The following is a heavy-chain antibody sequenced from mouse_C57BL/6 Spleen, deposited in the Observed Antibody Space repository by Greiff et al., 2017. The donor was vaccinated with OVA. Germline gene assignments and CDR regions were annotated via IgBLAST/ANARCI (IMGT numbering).Heavy chain of an antibody. J-gene: IGHJ4*01. Sequence: QVQLQQPGAELVRPGSSVKLSCKASGYTFTSSWMHWVKQRPIQGLEWIGNIDPSDSETHYNQKFKDKATLTVDKSSSTAYMQLSSLTSEDSAVYYCARGFITTVVAEAMDYWGQGTSVTVSS. CDR3: ARGFITTVVAEAMDY. CDR1: GYTFTSSW. V-gene: IGHV1-52*01. D-gene: IGHD1-1*01. CDR2: IDPSDSET.